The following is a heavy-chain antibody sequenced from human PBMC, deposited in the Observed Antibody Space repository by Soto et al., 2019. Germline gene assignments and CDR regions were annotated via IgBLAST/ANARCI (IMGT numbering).Heavy chain of an antibody. Sequence: EVQLVESGGGLVQPGRSLRLSCAASGFSFDDYAMIWVRQAPGEGLEWVAGISWNDVTVRYADSVKGRFIISRDNTKSSLYLQMNSLSTEDTALYYCAKAVAADSFTVFDYLGQGTLVTVSS. CDR2: ISWNDVTV. D-gene: IGHD2-15*01. CDR1: GFSFDDYA. J-gene: IGHJ4*02. CDR3: AKAVAADSFTVFDY. V-gene: IGHV3-9*01.